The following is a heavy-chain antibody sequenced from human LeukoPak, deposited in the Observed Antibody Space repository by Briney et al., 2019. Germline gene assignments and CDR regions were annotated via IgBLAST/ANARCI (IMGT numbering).Heavy chain of an antibody. CDR1: GGPFSGYY. D-gene: IGHD6-13*01. V-gene: IGHV4-34*01. Sequence: SETLSLTCAVYGGPFSGYYWSWIRQPPGKGLEWIGEINHSGSTNYNPSLKSRVTISVDTSKNQFSLKLSSVTAADTAVYYCAARTISSSWSDFDYWGQGTLVTVSS. CDR2: INHSGST. CDR3: AARTISSSWSDFDY. J-gene: IGHJ4*02.